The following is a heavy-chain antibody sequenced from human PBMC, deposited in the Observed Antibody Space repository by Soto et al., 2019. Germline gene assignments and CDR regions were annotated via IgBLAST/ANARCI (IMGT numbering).Heavy chain of an antibody. V-gene: IGHV1-18*01. CDR3: ARMTYYYDSSGYYFAE. Sequence: ASVKVSCKASGYTFTNYGISWVRQAPGQGLEWMGWISAYNGNTNYAQKLQGRVTMTTDTSTSTAYMELRSLRSDDTAMYYCARMTYYYDSSGYYFAEWGQGTLVTVSS. CDR2: ISAYNGNT. CDR1: GYTFTNYG. D-gene: IGHD3-22*01. J-gene: IGHJ4*02.